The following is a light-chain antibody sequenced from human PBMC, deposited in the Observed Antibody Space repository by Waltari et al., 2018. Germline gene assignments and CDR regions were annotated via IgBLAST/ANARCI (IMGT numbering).Light chain of an antibody. CDR3: SSYGGSDSYV. CDR2: EVR. Sequence: QSALTQPPSASGSPGQSVTISCTGTSRDVGAYDYVSWSQQYPGNAPSLLIYEVRKRPSGVPDRFSGSKSGNTASLTGSGLQAEDEADYYCSSYGGSDSYVFGSGTKVTV. J-gene: IGLJ1*01. V-gene: IGLV2-8*01. CDR1: SRDVGAYDY.